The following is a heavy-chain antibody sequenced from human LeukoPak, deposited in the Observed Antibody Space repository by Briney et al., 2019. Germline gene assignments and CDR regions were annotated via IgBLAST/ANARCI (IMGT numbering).Heavy chain of an antibody. CDR2: ISSSSSYI. CDR3: ARVLDSSGCYYYYGMDV. J-gene: IGHJ6*02. V-gene: IGHV3-21*01. D-gene: IGHD3-22*01. Sequence: GGSLRLSCAASGFTFSSYSMNWVRQAPGKGLEWVSSISSSSSYIYYADSVKGRFTISRDNAKNSLYLQMNSLRAEDTAVYYCARVLDSSGCYYYYGMDVWGQGTTVTVSS. CDR1: GFTFSSYS.